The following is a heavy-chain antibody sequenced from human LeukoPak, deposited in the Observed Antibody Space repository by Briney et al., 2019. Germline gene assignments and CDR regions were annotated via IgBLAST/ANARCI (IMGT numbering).Heavy chain of an antibody. CDR3: AREKMVRGDRTFYR. CDR1: GFTFSSYS. J-gene: IGHJ3*02. D-gene: IGHD3-10*01. Sequence: PGGSLRLSCAASGFTFSSYSMNWVRQAPGKGLEWVSYISSSSSTIYYADSVKGRFTISRDNAKNSLYLQMNSLRAEDTAVYYCAREKMVRGDRTFYRWGQRTMLTRSS. CDR2: ISSSSSTI. V-gene: IGHV3-48*01.